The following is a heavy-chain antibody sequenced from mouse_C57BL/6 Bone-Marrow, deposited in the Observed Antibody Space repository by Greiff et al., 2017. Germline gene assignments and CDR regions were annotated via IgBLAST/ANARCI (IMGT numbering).Heavy chain of an antibody. Sequence: QVQLQQSGAELARPGASVKLSCKASGYTFTSYGISWVKQRTGQGLEWIGEIYPRSGNTHYNEKFKGKATLTADKSSSTAYMELRSLTSEDSAVYFCAGDYDVGYFDYWGQGTTLTVSS. CDR2: IYPRSGNT. J-gene: IGHJ2*01. CDR1: GYTFTSYG. D-gene: IGHD2-4*01. CDR3: AGDYDVGYFDY. V-gene: IGHV1-81*01.